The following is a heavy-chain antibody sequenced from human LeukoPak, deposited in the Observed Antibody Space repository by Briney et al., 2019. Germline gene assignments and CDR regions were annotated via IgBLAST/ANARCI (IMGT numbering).Heavy chain of an antibody. J-gene: IGHJ5*02. Sequence: SETLSLTCTVSGGSISSYYWSWIRQPPGKGLEWIGCIYNGGIITYNPSLNSRVTMSIDTSNNQFSLRLGFVTAADTAVYYCARDSGTTGEVKFDPWGQGTLVTVSS. D-gene: IGHD3-10*01. CDR2: IYNGGII. V-gene: IGHV4-59*12. CDR1: GGSISSYY. CDR3: ARDSGTTGEVKFDP.